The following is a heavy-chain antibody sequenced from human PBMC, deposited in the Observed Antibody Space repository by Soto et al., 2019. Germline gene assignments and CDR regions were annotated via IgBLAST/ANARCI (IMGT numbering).Heavy chain of an antibody. CDR1: GGSVSDSLSY. Sequence: SETLSLTCIISGGSVSDSLSYWGWIRQPPGKRPEWIGIIYFSGITSYNPSLKSRVTISVDTSKNQFSLKLSSVTAEDTAVYYCARASTVIKPHWYFELWGRGTLVTVSS. CDR2: IYFSGIT. V-gene: IGHV4-39*01. CDR3: ARASTVIKPHWYFEL. J-gene: IGHJ2*01. D-gene: IGHD4-17*01.